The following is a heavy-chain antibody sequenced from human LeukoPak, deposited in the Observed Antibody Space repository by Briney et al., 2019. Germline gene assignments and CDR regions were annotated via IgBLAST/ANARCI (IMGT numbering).Heavy chain of an antibody. Sequence: GGSLRLSCAASGFTFSNYAIHWVRQAPGKGLEWVASIRFNGNFYADYVRGRFTISRDNSKSTVSLQMDTLRTEDTALYYCARENWDFDFWGQGTLVTVSS. CDR1: GFTFSNYA. V-gene: IGHV3-30*02. CDR2: IRFNGN. CDR3: ARENWDFDF. D-gene: IGHD7-27*01. J-gene: IGHJ4*02.